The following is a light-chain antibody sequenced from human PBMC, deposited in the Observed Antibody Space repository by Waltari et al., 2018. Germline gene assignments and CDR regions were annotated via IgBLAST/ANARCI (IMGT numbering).Light chain of an antibody. CDR2: RIY. V-gene: IGLV1-47*01. CDR3: AAWDDSLSVWV. CDR1: SSNIGNNY. Sequence: QSVLTQPPSASGTPGQRVTIPCSGGSSNIGNNYFFWYQQFPGTAPKLLIYRIYQRPSGVPDRFSGSKSGTSASLAISGLRSEDEADYYCAAWDDSLSVWVFGGGTKLTVL. J-gene: IGLJ3*02.